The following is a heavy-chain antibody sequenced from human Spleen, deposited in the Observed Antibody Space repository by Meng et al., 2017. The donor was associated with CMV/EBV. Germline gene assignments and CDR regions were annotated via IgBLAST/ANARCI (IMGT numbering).Heavy chain of an antibody. CDR2: INHSGST. CDR3: ARGEPYYYDSSGYLSGWFDP. J-gene: IGHJ5*02. CDR1: GGSFSGYY. Sequence: GQISLWGACLVKPSETLSLTCAVYGGSFSGYYWSWIRQPPGKGLEWIGEINHSGSTNYNPSLKSRVTISVDTSKNQFSLKLSSVTAADTAVYYCARGEPYYYDSSGYLSGWFDPWGQGTLVTVSS. D-gene: IGHD3-22*01. V-gene: IGHV4-34*01.